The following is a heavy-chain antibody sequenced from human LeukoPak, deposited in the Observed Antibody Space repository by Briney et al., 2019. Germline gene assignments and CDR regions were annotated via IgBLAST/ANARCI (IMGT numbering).Heavy chain of an antibody. CDR3: AKGPYDYVWGSYRPETYNWFDP. CDR2: ISGSGGST. Sequence: GGPLRLSCAASGFTFSSYAMSWVRQAPGKGLEWVSAISGSGGSTYYADSVKGRFTISRDNSENTLYLQMNSLRAEDTAVYYCAKGPYDYVWGSYRPETYNWFDPWGQGTLVTVSS. D-gene: IGHD3-16*02. V-gene: IGHV3-23*01. CDR1: GFTFSSYA. J-gene: IGHJ5*02.